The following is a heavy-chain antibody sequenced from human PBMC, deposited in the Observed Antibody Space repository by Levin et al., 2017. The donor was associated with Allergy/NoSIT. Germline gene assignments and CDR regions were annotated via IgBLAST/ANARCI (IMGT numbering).Heavy chain of an antibody. Sequence: GGSLRLSCAVSGFTFSSYSMNWVRQAPGKGLEWVSYISTGCSTIYYADSVKGRFTVSRDNANNLLSLQMNSLRAEDTAVYYCARDKRGYGSGSNYWFDPWGQGTLVTVSS. D-gene: IGHD3-10*01. J-gene: IGHJ5*02. CDR1: GFTFSSYS. CDR3: ARDKRGYGSGSNYWFDP. V-gene: IGHV3-48*04. CDR2: ISTGCSTI.